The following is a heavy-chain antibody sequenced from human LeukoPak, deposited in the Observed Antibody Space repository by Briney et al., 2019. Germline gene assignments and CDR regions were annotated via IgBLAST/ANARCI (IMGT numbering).Heavy chain of an antibody. J-gene: IGHJ4*02. Sequence: GGSLRLSCVASGFPFSSYWMTWVRQAPGKGLEWVANIKQDGSKKSYVDSVKGRFTISRDNAKNSLYLQMNSLRAQDTAIYYCTRVGHIDEGIDYWGQGTLVTVSS. V-gene: IGHV3-7*04. CDR2: IKQDGSKK. CDR3: TRVGHIDEGIDY. CDR1: GFPFSSYW. D-gene: IGHD3-9*01.